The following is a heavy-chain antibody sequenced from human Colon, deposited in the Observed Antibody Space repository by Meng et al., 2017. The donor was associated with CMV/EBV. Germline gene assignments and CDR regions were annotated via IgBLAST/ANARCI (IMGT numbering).Heavy chain of an antibody. CDR3: ARVICGGDCYLDY. CDR2: IITISGTT. D-gene: IGHD2-21*02. V-gene: IGHV1-69*12. Sequence: VQREQAGAEGKKPGSSVKVSCKASKGTFTSYPISWVRQGPGQGFEWVGGIITISGTTDYAQKFQGRVTITADESTSTAYMKLSNLRSEDTAIYYCARVICGGDCYLDYWGRGTLVTVSS. CDR1: KGTFTSYP. J-gene: IGHJ4*02.